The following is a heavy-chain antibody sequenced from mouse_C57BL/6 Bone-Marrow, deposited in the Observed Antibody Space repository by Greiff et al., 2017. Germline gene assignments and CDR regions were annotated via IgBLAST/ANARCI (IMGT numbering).Heavy chain of an antibody. Sequence: EVQVVESGGGLVQPGGSLKLSCAASGFTFSDYYMYWVRQTPEKRLEWVAYISNGGGSTYYPDTVKGRFTISRDNAKNTLYLQMSRLKSEDTAMYYCARRYYGNYYYAMDYWGQGTSVTVSS. J-gene: IGHJ4*01. V-gene: IGHV5-12*01. CDR3: ARRYYGNYYYAMDY. D-gene: IGHD2-1*01. CDR1: GFTFSDYY. CDR2: ISNGGGST.